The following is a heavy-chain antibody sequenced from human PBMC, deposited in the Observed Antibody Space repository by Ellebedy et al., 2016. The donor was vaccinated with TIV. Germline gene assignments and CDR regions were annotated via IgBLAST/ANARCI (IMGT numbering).Heavy chain of an antibody. CDR2: INHSGST. CDR3: ARKKAFDI. V-gene: IGHV4-34*01. J-gene: IGHJ3*02. CDR1: GGSISSYY. Sequence: SETLSLXCTVSGGSISSYYWSWIRQPPGKGLEWIGEINHSGSTNYNPSLKSRVTISVDTSKNQFSLKLSSVTAADTAVYYCARKKAFDIWGQGTMVTVSS.